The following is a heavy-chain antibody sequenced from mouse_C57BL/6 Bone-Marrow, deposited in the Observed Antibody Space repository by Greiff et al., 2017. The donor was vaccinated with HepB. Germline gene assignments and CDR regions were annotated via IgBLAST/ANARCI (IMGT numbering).Heavy chain of an antibody. CDR3: ARVMMVTTVPHWYFDV. CDR2: INYDGSST. Sequence: EVKLVESEGGLVQPGSSMKLSCTASGFTFSDYYMAWVRQVPEKGLEWVANINYDGSSTYYLDSLKSRFIISRDNAKNILYLQMSSLKSEDTATYYCARVMMVTTVPHWYFDVWGTGTTVTVSS. CDR1: GFTFSDYY. V-gene: IGHV5-16*01. J-gene: IGHJ1*03. D-gene: IGHD2-3*01.